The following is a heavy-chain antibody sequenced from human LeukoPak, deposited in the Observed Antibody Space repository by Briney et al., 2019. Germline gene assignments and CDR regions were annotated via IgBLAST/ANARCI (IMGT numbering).Heavy chain of an antibody. CDR3: ARVVPAAMDASGWYDY. Sequence: SETLSLTCTVSGGSISSYYWSWLRQPPGKGLEWLGYIYYSGSTNYNPSLKSRVTISVDTSKNQFSLKLSSVTAADTAVYYCARVVPAAMDASGWYDYWGQGTLVTVSS. D-gene: IGHD2-2*01. V-gene: IGHV4-59*01. J-gene: IGHJ4*02. CDR2: IYYSGST. CDR1: GGSISSYY.